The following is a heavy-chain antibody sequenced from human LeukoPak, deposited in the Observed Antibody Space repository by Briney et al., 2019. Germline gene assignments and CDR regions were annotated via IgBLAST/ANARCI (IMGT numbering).Heavy chain of an antibody. D-gene: IGHD3-3*01. J-gene: IGHJ5*02. Sequence: SETLSLTCTVSGGSISSSSYYWGWIRQPPGKGLEWIGSIYYSGSTYYNPSLKSRVTISVDTSKNQFSLKLSSVTAADTAVYYCARDLRGIFGVVKAWGQGTLVTVSS. CDR1: GGSISSSSYY. V-gene: IGHV4-39*07. CDR2: IYYSGST. CDR3: ARDLRGIFGVVKA.